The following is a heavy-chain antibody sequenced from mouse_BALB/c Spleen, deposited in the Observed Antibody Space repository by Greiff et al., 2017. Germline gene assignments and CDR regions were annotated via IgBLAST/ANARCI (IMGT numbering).Heavy chain of an antibody. CDR2: ISDGGSYT. D-gene: IGHD2-4*01. V-gene: IGHV5-4*02. Sequence: EVMLVESGGGLVKPGGSLKLSCAASGFTFSDYYMYWVRQTPEKRLEWVATISDGGSYTYYPDSVKGRFTISRDNAKNNLYLQMSSLKSEDTAMYYCARALMITTGSWFAYWGQGTLVTVSA. J-gene: IGHJ3*01. CDR3: ARALMITTGSWFAY. CDR1: GFTFSDYY.